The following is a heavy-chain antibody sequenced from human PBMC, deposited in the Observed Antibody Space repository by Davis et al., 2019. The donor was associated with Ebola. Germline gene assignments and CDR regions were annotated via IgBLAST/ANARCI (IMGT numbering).Heavy chain of an antibody. V-gene: IGHV1-46*01. CDR1: GYTFTSYY. D-gene: IGHD3-22*01. CDR3: ARAIYYYDSSGYSDY. J-gene: IGHJ4*02. Sequence: ASVKVSCKASGYTFTSYYMHWVRQAPGQGLEWMGIINPSDGSTSYAQKFQGRVTMTRDTSTSTVYMELSSLRYEDTAVYYCARAIYYYDSSGYSDYWGQGTLVTVSS. CDR2: INPSDGST.